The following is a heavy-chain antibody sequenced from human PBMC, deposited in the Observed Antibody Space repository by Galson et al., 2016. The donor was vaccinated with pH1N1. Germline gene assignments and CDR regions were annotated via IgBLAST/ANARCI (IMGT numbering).Heavy chain of an antibody. J-gene: IGHJ3*01. CDR2: IKQDGSEK. CDR3: ARDYYYHSSDIDAYDL. V-gene: IGHV3-7*01. D-gene: IGHD3-22*01. CDR1: GFSLSMYW. Sequence: SLRLSCAASGFSLSMYWMSWVRQAPGKGLEWLANIKQDGSEKYYVDSVKGRFTITRDNAKNSVFLEMNSLGAWDTAVYYCARDYYYHSSDIDAYDLWGHGTMVTVSS.